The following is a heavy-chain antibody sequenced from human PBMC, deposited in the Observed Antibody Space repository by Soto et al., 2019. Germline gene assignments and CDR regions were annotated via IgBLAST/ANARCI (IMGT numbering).Heavy chain of an antibody. CDR2: IIPILGIA. J-gene: IGHJ3*02. CDR3: ARDQDVEDAFDI. V-gene: IGHV1-69*04. Sequence: SVKVSCKASGGTFSSYTISWVRQAPGQGLEWMGRIIPILGIANYAQKFQGRVTITADKSTSTAYMELSSLRSEDPAVYYCARDQDVEDAFDIWGQGTMVTVSS. D-gene: IGHD3-16*01. CDR1: GGTFSSYT.